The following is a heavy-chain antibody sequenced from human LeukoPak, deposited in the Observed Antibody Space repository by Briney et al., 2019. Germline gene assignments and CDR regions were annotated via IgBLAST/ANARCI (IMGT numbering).Heavy chain of an antibody. CDR3: ARQHCSGGRRYSDYYYGMDV. V-gene: IGHV4-59*08. CDR2: IYYSGST. CDR1: GGSINSYF. Sequence: SETLSLTCTVSGGSINSYFWSWIRQPPGKGLEWIGYIYYSGSTNYNPSLRSRVTISVDTSKNQFSLKLSSVTAADTAVYYCARQHCSGGRRYSDYYYGMDVWGQGTTVTVSS. J-gene: IGHJ6*02. D-gene: IGHD2-15*01.